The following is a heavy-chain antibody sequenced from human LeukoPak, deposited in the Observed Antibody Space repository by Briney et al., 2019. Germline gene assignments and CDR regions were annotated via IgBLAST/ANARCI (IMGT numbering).Heavy chain of an antibody. CDR2: IIPIFGTA. V-gene: IGHV1-69*06. Sequence: ASVKVSCKASGYTFTGYYMHWVRQAPGQGLEWMGGIIPIFGTADYAQKFQGRVTITADKSTSTAYMELSSLRSEDTAVYYCARAGQWLEEYDAFDIWGQGTMVTVSS. D-gene: IGHD6-19*01. CDR3: ARAGQWLEEYDAFDI. CDR1: GYTFTGYY. J-gene: IGHJ3*02.